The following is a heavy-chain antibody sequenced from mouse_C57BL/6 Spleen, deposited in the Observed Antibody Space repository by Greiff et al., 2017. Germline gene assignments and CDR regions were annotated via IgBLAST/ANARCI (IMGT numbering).Heavy chain of an antibody. D-gene: IGHD1-1*01. V-gene: IGHV1-5*01. CDR3: TRTTDPPDAMDY. Sequence: VQLQQSGTVLARPGASVKMSCKTSGYTFTSYWMHWVKQRPGQGLEWIGAIYPGNSDTSYNQKFKGKAKLTAVTSASTAYIELSSLTNEDSAVYYCTRTTDPPDAMDYWGQGTSVTVSA. CDR1: GYTFTSYW. CDR2: IYPGNSDT. J-gene: IGHJ4*01.